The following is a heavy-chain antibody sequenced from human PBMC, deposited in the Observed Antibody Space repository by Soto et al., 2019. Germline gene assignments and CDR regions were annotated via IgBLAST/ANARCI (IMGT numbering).Heavy chain of an antibody. CDR2: ISSSSSYI. J-gene: IGHJ4*02. V-gene: IGHV3-21*01. CDR1: GFTFSSYS. Sequence: GGSLRLSCAASGFTFSSYSMNWVRQAPGKGLEWVSSISSSSSYIYYADSVKGRFTISRDNAKNSLYLQMNSLRAEDTAVYYCARDLPTGTGGIDYWGQGTLVIVSS. CDR3: ARDLPTGTGGIDY. D-gene: IGHD1-1*01.